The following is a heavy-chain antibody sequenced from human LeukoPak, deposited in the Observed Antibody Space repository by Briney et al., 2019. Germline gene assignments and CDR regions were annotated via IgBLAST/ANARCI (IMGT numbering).Heavy chain of an antibody. V-gene: IGHV4-59*02. D-gene: IGHD7-27*01. J-gene: IGHJ4*02. Sequence: PSETLSLTCTISGGSVSDYYWSWIRQSPGKGLEWIGYIYYTGSTSYNPSPKSRVTISADTSKNEFSLKLNSVTAADTAVYYRASRKLGNDYWGQGTLVTVSS. CDR1: GGSVSDYY. CDR3: ASRKLGNDY. CDR2: IYYTGST.